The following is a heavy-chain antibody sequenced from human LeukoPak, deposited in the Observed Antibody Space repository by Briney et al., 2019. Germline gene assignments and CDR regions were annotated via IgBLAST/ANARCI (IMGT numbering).Heavy chain of an antibody. Sequence: PSQTLSLTCIVSGASFNTGDYYWTWIRQHPGKGLEWIGYIYNSGSTYYNPSLKSRVTISVDTSKNHFSLRLTSVTAADSAVYYCAGGAPPDSWGQGTLVTVSS. J-gene: IGHJ4*02. CDR2: IYNSGST. CDR3: AGGAPPDS. V-gene: IGHV4-31*03. CDR1: GASFNTGDYY.